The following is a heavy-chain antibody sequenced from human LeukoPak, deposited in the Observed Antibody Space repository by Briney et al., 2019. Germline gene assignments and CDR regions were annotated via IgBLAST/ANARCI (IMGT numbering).Heavy chain of an antibody. CDR3: ARETEKQWQY. J-gene: IGHJ3*01. CDR2: IFHSGST. Sequence: SETLSLTCTVSGYSLTSGYYWGWIRQPPGEGLEWIASIFHSGSTFYNPSVKSRVTISVDTSKNQFSLTLRSVTAADTAVYYCARETEKQWQYWGQGTMATVSS. V-gene: IGHV4-38-2*02. D-gene: IGHD6-19*01. CDR1: GYSLTSGYY.